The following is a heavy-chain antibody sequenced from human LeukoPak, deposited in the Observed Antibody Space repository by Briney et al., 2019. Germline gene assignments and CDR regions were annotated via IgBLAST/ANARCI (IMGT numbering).Heavy chain of an antibody. V-gene: IGHV3-48*02. CDR3: ARAYSSSSGRDAFDS. CDR1: GFTFNSYN. J-gene: IGHJ3*02. Sequence: PGGSLRLSCAASGFTFNSYNMNWVRQAPGKGLEWVSYISSSSSTIYYADSVKGRFTISRDSAKTSLFLQMNSLRDEDTAVYYCARAYSSSSGRDAFDSWGLGTLVIVSS. CDR2: ISSSSSTI. D-gene: IGHD6-6*01.